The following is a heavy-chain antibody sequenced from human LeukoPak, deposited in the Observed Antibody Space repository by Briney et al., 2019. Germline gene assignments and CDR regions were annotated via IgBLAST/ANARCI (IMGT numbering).Heavy chain of an antibody. D-gene: IGHD5-12*01. J-gene: IGHJ4*02. V-gene: IGHV3-30-3*01. CDR2: ISSDGSNK. Sequence: PGGSLRLSCAASGFTFSIYAMHWVRQAPGKGLEWVAVISSDGSNKYYADSVKGRFTISRDNSKSTLYLQMNSLRAEDTAVYYCASPYSGYDYNFDHWGQGTLVTVSS. CDR1: GFTFSIYA. CDR3: ASPYSGYDYNFDH.